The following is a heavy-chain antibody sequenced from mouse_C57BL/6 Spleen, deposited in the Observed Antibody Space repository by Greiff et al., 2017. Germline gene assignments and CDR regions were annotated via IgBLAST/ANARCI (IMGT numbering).Heavy chain of an antibody. CDR3: AKGGLLTVMDY. CDR1: GFSLTSYG. Sequence: VQVVESGPGLVAPSQSLSITCTVSGFSLTSYGVSWVRQPPGKGLEWLGVICGDGGTNYHSALISRLSISKENSKSQVFFKRNSLQTDDTATYYCAKGGLLTVMDYWGQGTSVTVAS. V-gene: IGHV2-3*01. D-gene: IGHD1-1*01. J-gene: IGHJ4*01. CDR2: ICGDGGT.